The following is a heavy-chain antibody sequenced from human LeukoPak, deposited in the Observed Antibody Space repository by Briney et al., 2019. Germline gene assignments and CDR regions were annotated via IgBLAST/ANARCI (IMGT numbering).Heavy chain of an antibody. V-gene: IGHV1-2*02. CDR3: ARLYYYDSSGYYDDY. D-gene: IGHD3-22*01. CDR1: GYLFTAYY. CDR2: INPNSGGT. J-gene: IGHJ4*02. Sequence: ASVKVSCKASGYLFTAYYIHWVRQAPGQGLEWMGWINPNSGGTNYAQKFQGRVTMTRDTSISTAYMELSRLRSDDTAVYYCARLYYYDSSGYYDDYWGQGTLVTVSS.